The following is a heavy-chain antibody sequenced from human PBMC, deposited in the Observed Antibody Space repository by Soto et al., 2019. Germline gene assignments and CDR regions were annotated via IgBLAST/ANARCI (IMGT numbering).Heavy chain of an antibody. CDR1: GFTFSNYG. V-gene: IGHV3-30*02. J-gene: IGHJ6*02. D-gene: IGHD5-18*01. CDR2: IWHDGNNK. CDR3: AKNRAAMAYFSPTDYYYYGMDV. Sequence: PGGSLRLSCAASGFTFSNYGMHWVRQAPGKGLEWVAIIWHDGNNKYYADSVRGRFIISRDNSKNRLYLQMNSLRAEDTAVYYCAKNRAAMAYFSPTDYYYYGMDVWGQGTTVTVSS.